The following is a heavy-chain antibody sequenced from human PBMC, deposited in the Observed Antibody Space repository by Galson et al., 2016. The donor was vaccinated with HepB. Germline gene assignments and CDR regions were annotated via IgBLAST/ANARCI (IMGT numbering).Heavy chain of an antibody. D-gene: IGHD3-22*01. V-gene: IGHV3-9*01. CDR3: AKDSGADYYDSSGYRRNAFDI. CDR2: ISGNSGSI. Sequence: SLRLSCAASGFTLDHYAMHWVRQAPGKGLEWVSGISGNSGSIGYADSVKGRFTISRDNAKNSLYLQMNSLRAGDTAVYYYAKDSGADYYDSSGYRRNAFDIWGQGTMVTVSS. J-gene: IGHJ3*02. CDR1: GFTLDHYA.